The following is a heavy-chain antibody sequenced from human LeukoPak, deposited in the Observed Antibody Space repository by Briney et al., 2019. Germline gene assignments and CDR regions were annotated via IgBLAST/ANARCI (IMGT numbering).Heavy chain of an antibody. V-gene: IGHV1-69*01. J-gene: IGHJ4*02. CDR2: IIPIFGTA. CDR3: ARERDITMIVD. CDR1: GGTFSSYA. D-gene: IGHD3-22*01. Sequence: RASVKVSCKASGGTFSSYAISWVRQAPGQGLEWMGGIIPIFGTANYAQKFQGRVTITADESTSTAYMELSSLRSEDTAVYYCARERDITMIVDWGQGTLVTVSS.